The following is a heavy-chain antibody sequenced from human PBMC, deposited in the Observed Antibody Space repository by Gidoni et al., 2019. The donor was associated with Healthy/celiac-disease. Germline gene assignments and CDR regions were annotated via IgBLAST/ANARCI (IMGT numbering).Heavy chain of an antibody. CDR2: IIPIFGTA. CDR1: AGPFSRYA. D-gene: IGHD2-2*01. CDR3: ARGADCSSTSWSRNWYFDL. Sequence: VQLVQSGAEVKKPGSSVKVSCKAYAGPFSRYAISWVRQAPGQGLEWMGGIIPIFGTANYAQKFQGRVTITADESTSTAYMELSSLRSEDTAVYYCARGADCSSTSWSRNWYFDLWGRGTLVTVSS. J-gene: IGHJ2*01. V-gene: IGHV1-69*01.